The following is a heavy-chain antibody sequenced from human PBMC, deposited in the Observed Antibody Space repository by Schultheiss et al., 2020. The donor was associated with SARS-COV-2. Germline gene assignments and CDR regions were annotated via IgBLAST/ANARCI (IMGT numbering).Heavy chain of an antibody. CDR1: GFTFSSYS. D-gene: IGHD3-3*01. CDR2: ISSSSSYI. CDR3: ARDLHDLARGDAFDI. V-gene: IGHV3-21*01. Sequence: GGSLRLSCAASGFTFSSYSMNWVRQAPGKGLEWVSSISSSSSYIYYADSVKGRFTISRDNAKNSLYLQMNSLRAEDTAVYYYARDLHDLARGDAFDIWGQGTMVTVSS. J-gene: IGHJ3*02.